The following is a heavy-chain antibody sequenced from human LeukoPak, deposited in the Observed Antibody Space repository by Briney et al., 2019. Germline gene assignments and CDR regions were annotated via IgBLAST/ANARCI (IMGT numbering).Heavy chain of an antibody. V-gene: IGHV3-30*04. D-gene: IGHD3-3*01. J-gene: IGHJ4*02. CDR3: VRNLDFWGDSEDY. Sequence: GGSLRLSCAASGFTFSKFAMHWVRQAPGKGLEWVAVVSYDGSYKYYADSVKGRFTISRDNSKNTLYLQMNSLRAEDTAVYYCVRNLDFWGDSEDYWGQGTLVTVSS. CDR2: VSYDGSYK. CDR1: GFTFSKFA.